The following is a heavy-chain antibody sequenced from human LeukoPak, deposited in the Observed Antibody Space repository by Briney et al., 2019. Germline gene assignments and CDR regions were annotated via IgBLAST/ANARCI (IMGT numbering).Heavy chain of an antibody. CDR1: GFTFSTYV. V-gene: IGHV3-30*04. D-gene: IGHD3-3*01. Sequence: PGGSLRLSCAVSGFTFSTYVMHWVRQAPGKGLEWVAVISYDGSNKYYADSVKGRFTIFRDNSKDTLYLQMNSLRAEDTAVYYCARDGPGITIFGFFDYWGQGTLVTVSS. CDR3: ARDGPGITIFGFFDY. J-gene: IGHJ4*02. CDR2: ISYDGSNK.